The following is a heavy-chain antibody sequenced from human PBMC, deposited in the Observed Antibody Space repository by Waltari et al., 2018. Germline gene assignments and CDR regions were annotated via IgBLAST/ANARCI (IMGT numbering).Heavy chain of an antibody. V-gene: IGHV4-59*01. CDR1: GGSISSYY. Sequence: QVQLQESGPGLVKPSATLSLTCTVSGGSISSYYWSWIRQPPGKGLEWIGYIYYSGSTNYNPSLKSRVTISVDTSKNQFSLKLSSVTAADTAVYYCAGRRGYSYGYFDYWGQGTLVTVSS. D-gene: IGHD5-18*01. J-gene: IGHJ4*02. CDR3: AGRRGYSYGYFDY. CDR2: IYYSGST.